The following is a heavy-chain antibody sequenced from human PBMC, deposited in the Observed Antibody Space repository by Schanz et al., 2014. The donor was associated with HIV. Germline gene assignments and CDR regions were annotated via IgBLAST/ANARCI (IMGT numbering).Heavy chain of an antibody. CDR3: ARWRSGAPSN. D-gene: IGHD3-10*01. J-gene: IGHJ4*02. Sequence: EQLVASGGGVVQPGRSLRLSCVASGFNFNSYGMHWVRQAPGKGLEWVGRSKNKANGYITEYTASVKGRFTISRDDSRNSLYLQMNSLKTEDTAVYFCARWRSGAPSNWGQGTLVTVSS. V-gene: IGHV3-72*01. CDR1: GFNFNSYG. CDR2: SKNKANGYIT.